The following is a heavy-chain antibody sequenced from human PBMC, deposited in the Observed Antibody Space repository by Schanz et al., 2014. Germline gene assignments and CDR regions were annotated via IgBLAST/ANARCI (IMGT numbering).Heavy chain of an antibody. CDR1: GITFSSHS. Sequence: EVQLVESGGGLVQPGGSLRLSCAASGITFSSHSFNWVRQAPGKGLEWISYITYNGGTIYYADSVKGRFTISRDNAKISLCLQMNSLRAEDTAVYYCAKDGPGGSASYSADGDMDVWGQGTTVTVSS. D-gene: IGHD3-10*01. CDR2: ITYNGGTI. V-gene: IGHV3-48*01. CDR3: AKDGPGGSASYSADGDMDV. J-gene: IGHJ6*02.